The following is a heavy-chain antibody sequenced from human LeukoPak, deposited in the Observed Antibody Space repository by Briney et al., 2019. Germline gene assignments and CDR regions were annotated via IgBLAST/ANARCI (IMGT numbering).Heavy chain of an antibody. CDR2: LSGSGLST. Sequence: GGSLRPSCAASGFTFSSYAMSWVRQAPGKGLQCVSALSGSGLSTYYADSVKGRFTISRDNSKNTLYLQMNSLRAEDTAVYYCAKGGESSSWLFDYWGQGTLVPVSS. CDR1: GFTFSSYA. V-gene: IGHV3-23*01. CDR3: AKGGESSSWLFDY. J-gene: IGHJ4*02. D-gene: IGHD6-13*01.